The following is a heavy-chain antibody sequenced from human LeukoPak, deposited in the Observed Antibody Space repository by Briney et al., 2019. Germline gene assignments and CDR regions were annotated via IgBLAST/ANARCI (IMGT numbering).Heavy chain of an antibody. Sequence: GRSLSLSCAASGFTCSRYTMHWLRQAPGEGLEGVAVISYGGGDKYYADSVKGRFTISRDDSRNTLYLQMDSLRAEDTAVYYCARKYYPASSGCVICYWGQGTLVTVSA. CDR2: ISYGGGDK. D-gene: IGHD3-22*01. V-gene: IGHV3-30*04. J-gene: IGHJ4*02. CDR3: ARKYYPASSGCVICY. CDR1: GFTCSRYT.